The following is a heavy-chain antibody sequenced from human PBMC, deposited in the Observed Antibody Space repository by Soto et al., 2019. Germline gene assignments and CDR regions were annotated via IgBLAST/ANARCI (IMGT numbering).Heavy chain of an antibody. D-gene: IGHD6-13*01. Sequence: PSETLSLTCAVYGGCFSGYYWSWIRQPPGKGLERIGEINHSGSTNYNPSLKRRVTISVDTSKNQFSLKLSSVTAADTAVYHCARGSSCLDYCGQGTLVTVSS. CDR2: INHSGST. J-gene: IGHJ4*02. CDR1: GGCFSGYY. V-gene: IGHV4-34*01. CDR3: ARGSSCLDY.